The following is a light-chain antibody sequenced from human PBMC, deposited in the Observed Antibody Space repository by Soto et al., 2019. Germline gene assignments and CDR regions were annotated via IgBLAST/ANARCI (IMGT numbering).Light chain of an antibody. CDR2: GAS. CDR1: QSVSSSY. V-gene: IGKV3-20*01. J-gene: IGKJ1*01. Sequence: EMVLTQSPGTLALSPGERATLSCRASQSVSSSYLAWYQQKPGQAPRLLTYGASSRATGIPDRFSGSGSGTDFTLTISRLEPEDFAVYYCQQYCSSPPWTFGQGTKVEIK. CDR3: QQYCSSPPWT.